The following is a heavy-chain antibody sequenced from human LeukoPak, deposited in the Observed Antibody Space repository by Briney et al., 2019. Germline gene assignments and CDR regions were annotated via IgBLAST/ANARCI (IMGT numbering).Heavy chain of an antibody. CDR1: GYTFTSYG. D-gene: IGHD5-12*01. V-gene: IGHV1-18*01. CDR3: ARNLARTGDFDY. Sequence: ASVKVCCKASGYTFTSYGISWVRQAPGQGLEWMGWISAYNGNTNYAQKLQGRVTMTTDTSTSTAYMELRSLRSDDTAVYFCARNLARTGDFDYWGQGTLVTVSS. CDR2: ISAYNGNT. J-gene: IGHJ4*02.